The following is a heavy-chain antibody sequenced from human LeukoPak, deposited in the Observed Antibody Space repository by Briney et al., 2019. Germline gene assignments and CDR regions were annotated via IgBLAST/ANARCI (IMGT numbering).Heavy chain of an antibody. Sequence: GGSLRLSCVASGFTFSSYAMSWVRQAPGKGLEWVSRISGSGGSTYYADSVKGRFTISRDNAKNTLYLQMNSLRAEDTAVYYCAREGDTANFDYWGQGTLVTVSS. CDR2: ISGSGGST. D-gene: IGHD5-18*01. J-gene: IGHJ4*02. V-gene: IGHV3-23*01. CDR1: GFTFSSYA. CDR3: AREGDTANFDY.